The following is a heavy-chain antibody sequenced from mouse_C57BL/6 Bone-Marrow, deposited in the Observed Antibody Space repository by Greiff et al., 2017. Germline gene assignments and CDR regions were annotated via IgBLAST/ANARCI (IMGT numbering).Heavy chain of an antibody. Sequence: VQLQQSGAELVRPGASVKLSCTASGFNIKDYYMHWVKQRPEQGLEWIGRIDPEAGDTEYAPKFQGKATMTADTSSNTTYLQLSSLTSEDTAVYYCTIREGAMDYWGQGTSVTVSS. CDR1: GFNIKDYY. V-gene: IGHV14-1*01. J-gene: IGHJ4*01. CDR3: TIREGAMDY. CDR2: IDPEAGDT.